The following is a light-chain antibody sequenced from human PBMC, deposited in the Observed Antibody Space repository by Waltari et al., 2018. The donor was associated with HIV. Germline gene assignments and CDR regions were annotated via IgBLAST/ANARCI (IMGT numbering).Light chain of an antibody. J-gene: IGKJ1*01. V-gene: IGKV2-28*01. CDR2: FAS. CDR3: MEALEVT. Sequence: DIVMTQSPLALAVTPGDPASISCRSSRSLLQSNGYNYLDWYLQKPGQSPQLLFYFASNRASGAPDKFSGSGSGRDFTLKISRVEAEDVGVYYCMEALEVTFGQGTKVEIK. CDR1: RSLLQSNGYNY.